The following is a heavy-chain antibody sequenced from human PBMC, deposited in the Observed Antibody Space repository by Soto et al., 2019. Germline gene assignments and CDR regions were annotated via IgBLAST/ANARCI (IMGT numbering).Heavy chain of an antibody. CDR3: ATGQTLYNWFDP. CDR2: TYYRSKWYN. J-gene: IGHJ5*02. CDR1: GDSVSNNSAA. Sequence: QTLSLTCAISGDSVSNNSAAWNWIRQSPSRGLEWLGVTYYRSKWYNDYALSVKSRIAINPDTSKNQFSLQLNSVTPEDTAVYYCATGQTLYNWFDPWGQGTPAPVSS. V-gene: IGHV6-1*01.